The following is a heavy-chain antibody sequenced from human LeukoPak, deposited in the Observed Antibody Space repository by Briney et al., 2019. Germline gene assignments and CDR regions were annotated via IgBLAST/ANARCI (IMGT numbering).Heavy chain of an antibody. D-gene: IGHD3-10*01. J-gene: IGHJ4*02. CDR3: APRALRGSESYLNY. CDR2: INSDGSST. V-gene: IGHV3-74*01. Sequence: TGGSLRLSCAASGFTFSSYWMHWVRQAPGKGLVWVSRINSDGSSTTYAASVKGRFTISRDNAKNTLYLQMNSLRAEDTAVYYCAPRALRGSESYLNYWGQGTLVTVSS. CDR1: GFTFSSYW.